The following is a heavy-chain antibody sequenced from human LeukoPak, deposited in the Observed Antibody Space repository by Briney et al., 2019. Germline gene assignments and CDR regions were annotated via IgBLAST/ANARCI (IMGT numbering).Heavy chain of an antibody. V-gene: IGHV4-30-2*01. D-gene: IGHD3-10*01. CDR1: GGSVSSGGYS. Sequence: SETLSLTCAVSGGSVSSGGYSWSWIRQPPGKGLEWIGYIYHSGSTYYNPSLKSRVTISVDRSKNQFSLKLSSVTAADTAVYYCARDGGGFDPWGQGTLVTVSS. CDR2: IYHSGST. CDR3: ARDGGGFDP. J-gene: IGHJ5*02.